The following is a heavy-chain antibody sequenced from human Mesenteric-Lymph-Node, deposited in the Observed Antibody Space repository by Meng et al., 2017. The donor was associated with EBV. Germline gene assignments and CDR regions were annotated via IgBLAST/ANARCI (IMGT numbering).Heavy chain of an antibody. V-gene: IGHV4-34*01. CDR3: ARAMTVGVFYFDY. CDR1: GGSFSGYY. J-gene: IGHJ4*02. D-gene: IGHD3-22*01. Sequence: VQLQQWGAGLLKPSAALSLTCAVYGGSFSGYYWSWIRQSPGKGLEWIGEINHSGSTNYNPSLKSRVSISLDTSDNQFSLKLHSVTAADTAVYYCARAMTVGVFYFDYWGQGSLVTVSS. CDR2: INHSGST.